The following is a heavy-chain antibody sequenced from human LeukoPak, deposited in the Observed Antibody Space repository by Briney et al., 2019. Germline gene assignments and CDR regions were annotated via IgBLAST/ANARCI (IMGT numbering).Heavy chain of an antibody. J-gene: IGHJ4*02. CDR1: GYTFTSYY. Sequence: ASVKVSCKASGYTFTSYYMHWVRQAPGQGLEWMGGIIPIFGTANYAQKFQGRVTITADESTSTAHMELSSLRSEDTAVYYCAGEDGYNHNPFDYWGQGTLVTVSS. V-gene: IGHV1-69*13. CDR2: IIPIFGTA. D-gene: IGHD5-24*01. CDR3: AGEDGYNHNPFDY.